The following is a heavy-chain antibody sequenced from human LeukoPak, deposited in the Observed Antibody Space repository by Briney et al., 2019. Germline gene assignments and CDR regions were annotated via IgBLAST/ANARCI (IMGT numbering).Heavy chain of an antibody. CDR3: ARLPNYDILTGYYPKRFDP. D-gene: IGHD3-9*01. Sequence: GASVKVSCKASGGTFSSYAISWVRQAPGQGLEWMGGIIPIFGTANYAQKFQGRVTITADKSTSTAYMELSSLRSEDTAVYYCARLPNYDILTGYYPKRFDPWGQGTLVTVSS. V-gene: IGHV1-69*06. CDR2: IIPIFGTA. CDR1: GGTFSSYA. J-gene: IGHJ5*02.